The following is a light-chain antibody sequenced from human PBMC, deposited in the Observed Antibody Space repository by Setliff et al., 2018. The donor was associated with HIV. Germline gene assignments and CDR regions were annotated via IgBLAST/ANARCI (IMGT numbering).Light chain of an antibody. V-gene: IGLV2-14*03. J-gene: IGLJ1*01. CDR2: DAT. CDR1: SSDIGDTYS. CDR3: SSYTNSRTLV. Sequence: LAQPASVSGSPGQSITISCTGTSSDIGDTYSVSWYQQHPGKVPKLLIYDATHRPSGVSSRFSASKSGNTASLTISGLQAEDEAGYYCSSYTNSRTLVFGTGTKVTVL.